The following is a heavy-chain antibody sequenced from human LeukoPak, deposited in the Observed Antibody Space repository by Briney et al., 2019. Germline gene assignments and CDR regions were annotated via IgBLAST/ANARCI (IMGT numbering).Heavy chain of an antibody. V-gene: IGHV1-3*01. J-gene: IGHJ4*02. CDR3: ARDSVVTGNDY. CDR2: INAGNGNT. CDR1: GYTFTSYA. D-gene: IGHD2-21*02. Sequence: EASVKVSCTASGYTFTSYAMHWVRLAPGQRLEWMGWINAGNGNTKYSQKFQGRVTITRDTSASTAYMELSSLRSEDTAVYYCARDSVVTGNDYWGQGTLVTVSS.